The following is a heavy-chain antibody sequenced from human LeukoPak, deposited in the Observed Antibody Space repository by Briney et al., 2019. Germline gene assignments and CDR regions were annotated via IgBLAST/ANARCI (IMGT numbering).Heavy chain of an antibody. D-gene: IGHD1-26*01. CDR2: INDDGSTT. V-gene: IGHV3-74*01. CDR3: ARGLGSPTDY. J-gene: IGHJ4*02. Sequence: PGRSLRLSCAASGFTFRTYWMHWLRQAPGKGLVWVSRINDDGSTTTYADSVKGRFTISRDNAKSTLYLQMNSLGAEDTAVYYCARGLGSPTDYWGQGTLVTVSS. CDR1: GFTFRTYW.